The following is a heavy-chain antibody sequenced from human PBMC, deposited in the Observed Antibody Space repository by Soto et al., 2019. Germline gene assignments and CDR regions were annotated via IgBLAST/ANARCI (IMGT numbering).Heavy chain of an antibody. D-gene: IGHD2-2*02. CDR1: GYTFTSYY. V-gene: IGHV1-46*03. CDR2: INPSGGST. Sequence: QVQLVQSGAEVKKPGASVKVSCNASGYTFTSYYMHWVRQAPGQGLEWMGIINPSGGSTSYAQKFQGRVTMTRDTSTSTSYNELSSLRAEDTAVYYCARGGYCSSTSCYMNWFDPWGQGTLVTVSS. CDR3: ARGGYCSSTSCYMNWFDP. J-gene: IGHJ5*02.